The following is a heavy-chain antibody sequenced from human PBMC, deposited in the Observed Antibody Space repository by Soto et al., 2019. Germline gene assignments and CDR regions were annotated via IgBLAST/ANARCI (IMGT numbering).Heavy chain of an antibody. J-gene: IGHJ6*02. D-gene: IGHD2-21*02. V-gene: IGHV1-3*01. Sequence: GASVKVSCKASGYTFTSYAMHWVRQAPGQRLERMGWINAGNGNTKYSQKFQGRVTITRDTSASTAYMELSSLRSADTAVYYCASAYCGGDCSNYYYGMDVWGQGTTVTVSS. CDR1: GYTFTSYA. CDR2: INAGNGNT. CDR3: ASAYCGGDCSNYYYGMDV.